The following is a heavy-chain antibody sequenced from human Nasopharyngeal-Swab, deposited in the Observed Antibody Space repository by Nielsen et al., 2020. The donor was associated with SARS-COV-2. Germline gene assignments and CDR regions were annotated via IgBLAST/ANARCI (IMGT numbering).Heavy chain of an antibody. Sequence: GGSLRLSCAASGFIFSDYYMTWIRQVPGKGLEWVSFISRGGESIYYADSVKGRFTISRDNAKNSVYLQMNSLRAEDTAVYYCARDGGSSDAFDIWGQGTMVTVSS. CDR2: ISRGGESI. D-gene: IGHD2-2*01. CDR1: GFIFSDYY. J-gene: IGHJ3*02. V-gene: IGHV3-11*04. CDR3: ARDGGSSDAFDI.